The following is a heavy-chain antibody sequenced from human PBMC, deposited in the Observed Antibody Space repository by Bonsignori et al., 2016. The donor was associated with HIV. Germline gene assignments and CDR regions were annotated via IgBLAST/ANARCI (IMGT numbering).Heavy chain of an antibody. CDR3: AAQRGIAAEPFDY. V-gene: IGHV4-59*01. Sequence: WIRQPPGKGLEWIGYVYYSGATKYNPSLRSRVTMSVDTSKNQFSLKLSSVTAADSAVYYCAAQRGIAAEPFDYWGQGTLVTVSS. CDR2: VYYSGAT. D-gene: IGHD6-13*01. J-gene: IGHJ4*02.